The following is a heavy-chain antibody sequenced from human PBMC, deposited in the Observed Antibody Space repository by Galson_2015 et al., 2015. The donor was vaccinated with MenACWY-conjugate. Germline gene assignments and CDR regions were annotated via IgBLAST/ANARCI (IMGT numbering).Heavy chain of an antibody. Sequence: SLRLSCAASGFTFSTYSMNWVRQAPGKGLVWVSRMNSDGSSTSYADSVKGRFTISRDNAKNTLYLQMNSLRAEDAAVYYCARGLSVAAAVSPFAYWGQGTLVTVSS. D-gene: IGHD6-13*01. J-gene: IGHJ4*02. V-gene: IGHV3-74*01. CDR2: MNSDGSST. CDR3: ARGLSVAAAVSPFAY. CDR1: GFTFSTYS.